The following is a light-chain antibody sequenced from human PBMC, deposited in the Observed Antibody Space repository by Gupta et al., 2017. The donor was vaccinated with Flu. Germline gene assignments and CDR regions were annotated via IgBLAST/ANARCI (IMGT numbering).Light chain of an antibody. Sequence: EIVLTQSPGTLSLSPGERATLSGRASQSVSSSHLAWYQQKTGQAPRLPIYGASSRATGIPDRFSGSGAGTDFTLTISRLEPDDFAVYYCQQYGSSAYSFGQGTKLEIK. V-gene: IGKV3-20*01. CDR2: GAS. CDR3: QQYGSSAYS. CDR1: QSVSSSH. J-gene: IGKJ2*03.